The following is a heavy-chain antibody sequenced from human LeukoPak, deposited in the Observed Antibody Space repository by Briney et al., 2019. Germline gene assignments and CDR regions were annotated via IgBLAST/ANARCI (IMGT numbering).Heavy chain of an antibody. CDR2: ISAYNGNT. CDR1: GYTFTSYG. V-gene: IGHV1-18*01. J-gene: IGHJ4*02. D-gene: IGHD3-22*01. Sequence: ASVKVSCKASGYTFTSYGISWVRQAPGQELEWMGWISAYNGNTNYAQKLQGRVTMTTDTSTSTAYMELRSLRSDDTAVYYCARDSGDSSGYYYFDYWGQGTLVTVSS. CDR3: ARDSGDSSGYYYFDY.